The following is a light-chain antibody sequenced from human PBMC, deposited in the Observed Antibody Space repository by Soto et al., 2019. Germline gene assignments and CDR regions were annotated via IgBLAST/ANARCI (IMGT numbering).Light chain of an antibody. Sequence: DIQMTQSPSSLSASVGDRVTITCRASQSISSYLNWYQQKPGKAPKLLIFAASRLQSGVPSRFSGSESGTDFTLTISSLQPEDFATYYCQQSFRTPFTFGPGSKLDIK. J-gene: IGKJ3*01. CDR1: QSISSY. CDR2: AAS. CDR3: QQSFRTPFT. V-gene: IGKV1-39*01.